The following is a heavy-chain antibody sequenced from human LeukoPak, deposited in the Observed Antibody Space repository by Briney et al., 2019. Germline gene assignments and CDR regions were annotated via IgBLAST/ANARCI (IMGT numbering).Heavy chain of an antibody. CDR1: GFTLSSYA. J-gene: IGHJ3*02. CDR2: ISYDGSNK. Sequence: SGGSLRLSCAASGFTLSSYAMHWVRQAPGKGLEWVAVISYDGSNKYYADSVKGRFTISRDNSKNTLYLQMNSLRAEDTAVYYCARDMGATIILSAFDIRGQGTMVTVSS. D-gene: IGHD5-24*01. CDR3: ARDMGATIILSAFDI. V-gene: IGHV3-30-3*01.